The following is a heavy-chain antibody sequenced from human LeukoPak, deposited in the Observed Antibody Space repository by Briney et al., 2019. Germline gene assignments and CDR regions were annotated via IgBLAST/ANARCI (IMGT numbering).Heavy chain of an antibody. Sequence: GGSLRLSCAASGFTFSSYEMNWVRQAPGKGLEWVSLIRSTSNYIYYADSVKGRFTVSRDNAKNSLYLQMNSLGAEDTAVYYCARGSYDSSGYYSWYFDYWGQGTLVTVSS. CDR3: ARGSYDSSGYYSWYFDY. D-gene: IGHD3-22*01. CDR1: GFTFSSYE. J-gene: IGHJ4*02. CDR2: IRSTSNYI. V-gene: IGHV3-21*04.